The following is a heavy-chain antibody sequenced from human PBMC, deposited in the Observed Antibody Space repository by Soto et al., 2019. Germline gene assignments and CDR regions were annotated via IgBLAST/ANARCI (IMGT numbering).Heavy chain of an antibody. D-gene: IGHD3-3*01. V-gene: IGHV4-59*01. CDR3: ARVVRDSWSDFPTNNWLDP. CDR2: IHDSGST. J-gene: IGHJ5*02. CDR1: GGSISGFY. Sequence: TLSLTCSVSGGSISGFYWTWIRQPPGKGLEWIGYIHDSGSTNYNPALESRVSISVDTSKNELSLKLSSVTAADTAMYYCARVVRDSWSDFPTNNWLDPWGQGTLVTVSS.